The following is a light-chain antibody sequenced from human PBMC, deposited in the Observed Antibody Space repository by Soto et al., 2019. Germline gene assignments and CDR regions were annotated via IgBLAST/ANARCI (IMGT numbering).Light chain of an antibody. CDR2: DAS. Sequence: NQVTQSPSTRSASVGDRVTIACRASQSIVRWLAWYQQKPGKAPKLLIYDASSMQRGVPSRFSGSGSGTDFSLTISSPQPVYFETYFGHSQAFGQGTRLEIK. V-gene: IGKV1-5*01. CDR3: HSQA. J-gene: IGKJ5*01. CDR1: QSIVRW.